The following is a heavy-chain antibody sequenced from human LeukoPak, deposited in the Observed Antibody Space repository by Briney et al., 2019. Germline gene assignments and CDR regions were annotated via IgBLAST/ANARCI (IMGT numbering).Heavy chain of an antibody. V-gene: IGHV3-72*01. Sequence: GGSLRLSCAASGFKFSDHYIDWVRQAPGKGLEWVGRSRNKASSYTTEYAASVEGRFTISRDVSESSLYLQMNSLRTEDTAVYYCAKDNPVLVRGVIIPLFDYWGQGTLVTVSS. CDR2: SRNKASSYTT. J-gene: IGHJ4*02. D-gene: IGHD3-10*01. CDR3: AKDNPVLVRGVIIPLFDY. CDR1: GFKFSDHY.